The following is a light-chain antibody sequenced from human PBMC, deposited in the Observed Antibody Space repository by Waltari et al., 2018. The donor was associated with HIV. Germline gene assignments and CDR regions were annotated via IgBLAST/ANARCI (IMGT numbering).Light chain of an antibody. CDR2: EVT. CDR3: SSYTSSSTLEV. V-gene: IGLV2-14*01. J-gene: IGLJ1*01. Sequence: QSALTQPASVSGSPGQSITISCTGTTSAVGGYQYVSWSQQYAGKAPKLIIYEVTNRPSGVSNRFAGTKSGNTASLIISGLQAEDEADYYCSSYTSSSTLEVFGTGTKVTV. CDR1: TSAVGGYQY.